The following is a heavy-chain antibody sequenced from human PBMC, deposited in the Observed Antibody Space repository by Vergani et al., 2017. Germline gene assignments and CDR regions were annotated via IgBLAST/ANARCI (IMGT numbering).Heavy chain of an antibody. V-gene: IGHV3-9*01. J-gene: IGHJ4*02. Sequence: EVQLVESGGGLVQPGRSLRLFCAASGFTFDDYAMHWVRQAPGKGVEWVSGISWNSGSRGYADSVKGRVTISRDNAKNSLYLQMNSLRAEDTALYYCAQDMKRYGDYLFDYWGQGTLVTVSS. CDR3: AQDMKRYGDYLFDY. CDR1: GFTFDDYA. CDR2: ISWNSGSR. D-gene: IGHD4-17*01.